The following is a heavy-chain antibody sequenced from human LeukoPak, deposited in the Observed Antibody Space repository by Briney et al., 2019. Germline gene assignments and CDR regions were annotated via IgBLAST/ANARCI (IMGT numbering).Heavy chain of an antibody. CDR1: GYTFTGYY. CDR2: MNPNSGNT. D-gene: IGHD3-22*01. V-gene: IGHV1-8*02. CDR3: ASTTPFLYYDSSGLDAFDI. J-gene: IGHJ3*02. Sequence: ASVKVSCKASGYTFTGYYMHWVRQAPGQGLEWMGWMNPNSGNTGYAQKFQGRVTMTRNTSISTAHMELSSLRSEDTAVYYCASTTPFLYYDSSGLDAFDIWGQGTTVTVSS.